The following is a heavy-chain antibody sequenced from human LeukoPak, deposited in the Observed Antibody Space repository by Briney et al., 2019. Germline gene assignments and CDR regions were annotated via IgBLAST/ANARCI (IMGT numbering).Heavy chain of an antibody. V-gene: IGHV3-15*01. CDR3: AKVLSGSQDY. CDR1: GFTFSNAW. J-gene: IGHJ4*02. Sequence: GGSLRLSCAASGFTFSNAWMSWVRQAPGKGLEWVGRIKSKTDGGTTDYAAPVKGRFTISRDDSKSTLYLQMNSLRAEDTAVYYCAKVLSGSQDYWGQGTLVTVFS. CDR2: IKSKTDGGTT. D-gene: IGHD1-26*01.